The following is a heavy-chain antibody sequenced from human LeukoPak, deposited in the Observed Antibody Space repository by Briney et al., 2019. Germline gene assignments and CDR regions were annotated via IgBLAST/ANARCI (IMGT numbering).Heavy chain of an antibody. J-gene: IGHJ4*02. Sequence: PGGSLRLSCAASGFTFSNYGMSWVRQAPGKGLEWVSAISGSGGSTYYADSVKGRFTISRDNSKNTLYLQMNSLRAEDTAVYYCAKAPGITMIVVVSYYWGQGTLVTVSS. CDR2: ISGSGGST. D-gene: IGHD3-22*01. CDR1: GFTFSNYG. CDR3: AKAPGITMIVVVSYY. V-gene: IGHV3-23*01.